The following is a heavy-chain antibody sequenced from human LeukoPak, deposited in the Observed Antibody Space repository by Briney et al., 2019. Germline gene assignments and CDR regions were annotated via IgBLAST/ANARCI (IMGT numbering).Heavy chain of an antibody. V-gene: IGHV4-39*07. J-gene: IGHJ4*02. Sequence: SETLSLTCTVSSGSISSNSYYWGWIRQPPGKGLEWIGSIHYTGSTYYNPSVESRVTISVDTSKNQFSLKLSSVTAADTAVYYCARGDVDTRVGYWGQGTLVTVSS. CDR2: IHYTGST. CDR1: SGSISSNSYY. D-gene: IGHD5-18*01. CDR3: ARGDVDTRVGY.